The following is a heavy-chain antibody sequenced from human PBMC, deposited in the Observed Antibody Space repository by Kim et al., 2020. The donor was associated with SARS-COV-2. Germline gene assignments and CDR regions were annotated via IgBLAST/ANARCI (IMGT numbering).Heavy chain of an antibody. D-gene: IGHD3-22*01. CDR1: GGSFSGYY. V-gene: IGHV4-34*01. CDR2: INHSGST. Sequence: SETLSLTCAVYGGSFSGYYWSWIRQPPGKGLEWIGEINHSGSTNYNPSLKSRVTISVDTSKNKFSLKLSSVTAADTAVYYCARVSITMIVVVITPYYYYGMDVWGQGTTVTVSS. J-gene: IGHJ6*02. CDR3: ARVSITMIVVVITPYYYYGMDV.